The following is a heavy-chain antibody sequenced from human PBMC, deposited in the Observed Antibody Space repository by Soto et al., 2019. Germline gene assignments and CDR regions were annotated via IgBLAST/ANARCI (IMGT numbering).Heavy chain of an antibody. CDR3: ARLAVDTAIVTSLYYFDY. Sequence: GESLKISCKGSGYSFTSYWIGWVRQMPGKGLEGMGIIYPGDSDTRYSPSFQGQVTISADKSISTAYLQWSSLKASDTAMYYCARLAVDTAIVTSLYYFDYWGQGTLVTVSS. V-gene: IGHV5-51*01. D-gene: IGHD5-18*01. J-gene: IGHJ4*02. CDR1: GYSFTSYW. CDR2: IYPGDSDT.